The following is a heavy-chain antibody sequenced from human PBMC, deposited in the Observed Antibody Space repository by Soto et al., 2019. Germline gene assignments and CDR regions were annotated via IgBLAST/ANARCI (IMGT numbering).Heavy chain of an antibody. J-gene: IGHJ4*02. D-gene: IGHD3-16*01. CDR3: AQHADYASVWGNSDGHDY. CDR2: IYYSGAT. CDR1: GGSISSNSYY. V-gene: IGHV4-39*01. Sequence: PSETLSLTCTVSGGSISSNSYYWDWIRQPPGKGLEWIGSIYYSGATYYNPSLQSRVTISVDTSKNQFSLHLSSVTAADTAVYYGAQHADYASVWGNSDGHDYWGQGTLVTVSS.